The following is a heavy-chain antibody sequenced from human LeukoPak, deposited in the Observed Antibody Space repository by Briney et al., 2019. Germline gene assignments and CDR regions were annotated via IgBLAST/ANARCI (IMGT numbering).Heavy chain of an antibody. CDR2: IDPSDSYT. V-gene: IGHV5-10-1*01. D-gene: IGHD5-12*01. CDR3: ARAPDSDSGYDYFDY. CDR1: GYTFTNHW. J-gene: IGHJ4*02. Sequence: PGESLKISCKGSGYTFTNHWISWVRQMPGEGLEWMGKIDPSDSYTNYSPSFQGHVTTSANKSISTAYLQWSSLKASDTAMYYCARAPDSDSGYDYFDYWGQGTLVTVSS.